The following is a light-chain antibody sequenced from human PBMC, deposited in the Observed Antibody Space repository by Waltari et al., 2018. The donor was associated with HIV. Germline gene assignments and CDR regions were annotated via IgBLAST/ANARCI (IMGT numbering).Light chain of an antibody. CDR3: QQSYSPPPIT. Sequence: DIQMTQSPSSLSASVGDRVTITCRSSQSISSYLNWYQQKPGKAPNLLIYAASSLQSGVPSRFSGSGSGTDFTLTISSLQPEDFATYYCQQSYSPPPITFGQGTRLEIK. J-gene: IGKJ5*01. CDR1: QSISSY. V-gene: IGKV1-39*01. CDR2: AAS.